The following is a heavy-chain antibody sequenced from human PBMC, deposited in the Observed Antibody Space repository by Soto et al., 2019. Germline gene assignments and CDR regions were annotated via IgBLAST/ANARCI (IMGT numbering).Heavy chain of an antibody. V-gene: IGHV1-69*01. CDR1: GGTFSSYA. J-gene: IGHJ6*02. CDR2: IIPRFGTA. CDR3: ARNHGSLVPAATGGYFYYGLDA. Sequence: QVQLVQSGAEVKKPGSSVKVSCKASGGTFSSYALSWVRQAPGQGLEWMGGIIPRFGTATYAQKLQGRVSKTADESTSIGYMEMSSLRSEDTTVYYFARNHGSLVPAATGGYFYYGLDAWGQGTTVIVSS. D-gene: IGHD2-2*01.